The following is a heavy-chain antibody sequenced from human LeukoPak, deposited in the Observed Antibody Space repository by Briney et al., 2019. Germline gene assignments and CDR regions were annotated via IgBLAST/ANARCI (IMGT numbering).Heavy chain of an antibody. Sequence: SVKASCKASGYTFTGYYMHWVRQAPGQGLEWMGWVNPNSGGTNYAQKFQDRVTMTRDTSISTAYMELSRLRSDDTAVYYCARDAGGDFWSGYYGNAFDIWGQGTMVTVSS. J-gene: IGHJ3*02. CDR1: GYTFTGYY. CDR3: ARDAGGDFWSGYYGNAFDI. V-gene: IGHV1-2*02. CDR2: VNPNSGGT. D-gene: IGHD3-3*01.